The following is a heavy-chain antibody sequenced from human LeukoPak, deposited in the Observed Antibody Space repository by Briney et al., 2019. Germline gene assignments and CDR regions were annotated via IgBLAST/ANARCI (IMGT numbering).Heavy chain of an antibody. J-gene: IGHJ4*02. CDR3: VKAVYDSSGYYYAY. D-gene: IGHD3-22*01. V-gene: IGHV3-64D*09. CDR1: GFTFSNSA. CDR2: ITPDGGGT. Sequence: GGSLRLSCSASGFTFSNSAMHWVRQAPGKGLVYVSAITPDGGGTFYADSVQGRFTISRDNSKNTLYLQMSSLRAEDTAVYYCVKAVYDSSGYYYAYWGQGTLVTVSS.